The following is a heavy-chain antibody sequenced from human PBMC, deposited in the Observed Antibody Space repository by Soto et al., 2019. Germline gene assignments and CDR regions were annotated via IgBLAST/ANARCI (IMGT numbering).Heavy chain of an antibody. D-gene: IGHD6-19*01. CDR1: GFTFSSYE. CDR2: ISSSGSTI. V-gene: IGHV3-48*03. J-gene: IGHJ4*01. CDR3: PGVGLRQWRRHNDY. Sequence: PGGSLRLSCAASGFTFSSYEMNWVRQAPGKGLEWVSYISSSGSTIYYADSVKGRFTISRDNAKNSLYLQMNSLRAEDRAVYYCPGVGLRQWRRHNDYLGQGTLVTASS.